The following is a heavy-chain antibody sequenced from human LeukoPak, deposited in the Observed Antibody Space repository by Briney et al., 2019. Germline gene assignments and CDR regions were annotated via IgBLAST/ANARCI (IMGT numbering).Heavy chain of an antibody. V-gene: IGHV7-4-1*02. CDR3: ARVVQLDWFDP. CDR2: INTNTENP. Sequence: ASVKVSCKTSGYTFTNHAINWVRQAPGQGLEWMGWINTNTENPTYAQGFTGRYVFSLDTSVSTAYLQISSLKAEDTAVYYCARVVQLDWFDPWGQGTLVTVSS. J-gene: IGHJ5*02. CDR1: GYTFTNHA. D-gene: IGHD5-18*01.